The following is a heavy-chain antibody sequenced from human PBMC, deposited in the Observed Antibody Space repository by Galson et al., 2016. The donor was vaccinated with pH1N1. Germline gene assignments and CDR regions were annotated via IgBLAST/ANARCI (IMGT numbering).Heavy chain of an antibody. V-gene: IGHV3-43*01. Sequence: LRLSCAASGFTSHDYTMHWVRQTPGKGLEWVSLVSWDGGSTYYADYVKGRFTVSRDNSKNSLYLQMNSLRSEDTALYYCAKEIQRGSYGMNVWGRGTTVTVSS. CDR2: VSWDGGST. CDR1: GFTSHDYT. CDR3: AKEIQRGSYGMNV. J-gene: IGHJ6*02. D-gene: IGHD3-16*01.